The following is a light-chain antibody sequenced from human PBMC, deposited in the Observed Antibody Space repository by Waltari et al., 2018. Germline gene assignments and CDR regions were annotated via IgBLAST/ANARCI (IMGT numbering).Light chain of an antibody. CDR3: SSYTSRNTLVV. CDR2: DVS. Sequence: QSALTQPASVSGSPGQSITISCTGTSSDIGGYDYVSWYQQLPGKAPKLLIYDVSHRPSGFSCRFSGAKSGNTASLTISGLQAEDEADYYCSSYTSRNTLVVFGGGTKLTVL. J-gene: IGLJ2*01. CDR1: SSDIGGYDY. V-gene: IGLV2-14*03.